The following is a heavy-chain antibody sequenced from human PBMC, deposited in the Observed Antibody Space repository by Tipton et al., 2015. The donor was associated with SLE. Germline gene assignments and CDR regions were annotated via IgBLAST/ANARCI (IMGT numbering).Heavy chain of an antibody. D-gene: IGHD2-2*01. Sequence: TLSLTCAVYGGSFSGYYYSWIRQPPGKGLESIGEINHSGSTNYNPSLKSRVTISVDTSKNQFSLKLSSVTAADTAVYYCASRSSTRTNYYYMDVWGKGTTVTVSS. CDR2: INHSGST. CDR3: ASRSSTRTNYYYMDV. J-gene: IGHJ6*03. V-gene: IGHV4-34*01. CDR1: GGSFSGYY.